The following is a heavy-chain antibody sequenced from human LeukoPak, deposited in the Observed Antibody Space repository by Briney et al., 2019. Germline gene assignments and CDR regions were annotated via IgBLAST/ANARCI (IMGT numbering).Heavy chain of an antibody. V-gene: IGHV4-61*08. D-gene: IGHD7-27*01. Sequence: KTSETLSLTCTVSGGSISSGGYYWSWIRQHPGKGLEWIGYIYYSGSTNYNPSLKSRVTISVDTSKNQFSLKLSSVTAADTAVYYCARDNKLGVPYYYYGMDVWGQGTTVTVSS. CDR2: IYYSGST. J-gene: IGHJ6*02. CDR1: GGSISSGGYY. CDR3: ARDNKLGVPYYYYGMDV.